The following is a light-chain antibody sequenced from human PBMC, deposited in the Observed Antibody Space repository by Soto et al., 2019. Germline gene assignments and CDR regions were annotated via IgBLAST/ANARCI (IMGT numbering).Light chain of an antibody. CDR2: GAT. CDR3: QQHGSSVRT. V-gene: IGKV3-20*01. Sequence: DIALTQSPGTLSLSPGDRAILSCRASQSVNSGSLAWYQQRPGQAPRLLIYGATIRATGIPDKFSGSGSGTDFTLTISRLEPEDFAVYYCQQHGSSVRTFGQGTKVEIK. J-gene: IGKJ1*01. CDR1: QSVNSGS.